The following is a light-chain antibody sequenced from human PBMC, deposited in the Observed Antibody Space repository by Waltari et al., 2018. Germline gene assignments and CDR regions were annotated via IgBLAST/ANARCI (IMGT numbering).Light chain of an antibody. CDR2: EVR. CDR3: NSYTTSSTWV. J-gene: IGLJ3*02. CDR1: SSDIGAYNY. V-gene: IGLV2-14*01. Sequence: QSALTQPASVSGSPGQSITISCTGTSSDIGAYNYVSWYQHLPGKAPKLIISEVRRRPSGVSNRFSGSKSGNMASLTISGLQAEDDADYYCNSYTTSSTWVFGGGTKLTVL.